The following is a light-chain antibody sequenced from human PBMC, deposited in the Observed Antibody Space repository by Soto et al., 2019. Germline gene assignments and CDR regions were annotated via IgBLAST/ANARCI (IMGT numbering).Light chain of an antibody. V-gene: IGKV1-5*01. CDR3: QQYNSYSYVT. CDR2: DAS. CDR1: QSISSW. J-gene: IGKJ1*01. Sequence: DIQMTQSPSTLSASVGDRVTITCRASQSISSWLAWYQQKPGKAPKLLIYDASSLESGVPSRFSGIGSGTEFTLTISSLQPDDFATYYCQQYNSYSYVTFGQGTKVEIK.